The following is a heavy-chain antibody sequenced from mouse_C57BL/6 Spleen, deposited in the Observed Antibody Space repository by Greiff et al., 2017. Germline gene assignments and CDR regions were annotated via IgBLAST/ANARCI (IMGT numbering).Heavy chain of an antibody. Sequence: QVQLQQPGAELVRPGSSVKLSCKASGYTFTSYWMHWVKQRPIQGLEWIGNIDPSDSETHYNQKFKDKATLTVDKSSSTAYMQLSSLTSEDSAVYYCARWGYDGYYWYFDVWGTGTTVTVSS. J-gene: IGHJ1*03. V-gene: IGHV1-52*01. CDR1: GYTFTSYW. CDR2: IDPSDSET. D-gene: IGHD2-3*01. CDR3: ARWGYDGYYWYFDV.